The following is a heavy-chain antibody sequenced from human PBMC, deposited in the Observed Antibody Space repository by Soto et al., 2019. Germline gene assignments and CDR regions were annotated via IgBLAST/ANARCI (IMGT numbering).Heavy chain of an antibody. J-gene: IGHJ4*02. CDR3: VRELSCFDY. D-gene: IGHD3-16*02. CDR1: GFTFSGYW. V-gene: IGHV3-74*01. Sequence: PGGSLRLSCAASGFTFSGYWMHWVRQVPGKGLVWVSHINSDASSTNYADSVKGRFTISRDNAKNTLYLQMNSLRAEDTAVYYCVRELSCFDYWGQRTLVTVSS. CDR2: INSDASST.